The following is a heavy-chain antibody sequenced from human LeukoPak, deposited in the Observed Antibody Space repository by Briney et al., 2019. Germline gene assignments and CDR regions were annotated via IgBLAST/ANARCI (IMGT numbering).Heavy chain of an antibody. Sequence: GESLRLSCAASGFTFSSYWMHWVRQAPGNGLVWVSRVNPQGTGTSYTDSVKGRFTISRDNAKGALHLQMDNLRAEDTAVYYCARARWSSTGWFLGYWGQGTLVTVSS. CDR1: GFTFSSYW. D-gene: IGHD6-19*01. V-gene: IGHV3-74*01. CDR3: ARARWSSTGWFLGY. CDR2: VNPQGTGT. J-gene: IGHJ4*02.